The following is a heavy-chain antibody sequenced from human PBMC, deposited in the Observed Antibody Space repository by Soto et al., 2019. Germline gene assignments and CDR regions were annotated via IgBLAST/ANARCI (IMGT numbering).Heavy chain of an antibody. J-gene: IGHJ4*01. CDR1: GFTFSSYA. CDR2: TSGSGGSA. Sequence: PGGSLRLSCAASGFTFSSYAMNWVRQAPGKGLEWVSGTSGSGGSANYADSVKGRFTISRDNSKNTVYLQVSGLRGEDTAVYYFAKVLLQSVMVVDATELDYWGQGTLVTVSS. V-gene: IGHV3-23*01. CDR3: AKVLLQSVMVVDATELDY. D-gene: IGHD2-15*01.